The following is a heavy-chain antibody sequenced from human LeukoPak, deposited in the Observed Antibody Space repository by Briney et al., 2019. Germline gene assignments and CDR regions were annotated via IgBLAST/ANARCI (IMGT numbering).Heavy chain of an antibody. Sequence: ASVKVSCKASGYSFIRYHIHWVRQAPGQGLEWMGVLKLYDGSISHAQKFQGRVTMTSDTSTSTVYMELSSLRSEDTAVYYCAREKVVMGAAANLPHYGMDVWGQGTTVTVSS. J-gene: IGHJ6*02. CDR1: GYSFIRYH. CDR2: LKLYDGSI. D-gene: IGHD2-15*01. V-gene: IGHV1-46*01. CDR3: AREKVVMGAAANLPHYGMDV.